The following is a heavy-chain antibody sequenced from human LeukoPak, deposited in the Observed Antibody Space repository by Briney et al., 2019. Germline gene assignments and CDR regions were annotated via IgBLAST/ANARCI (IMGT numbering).Heavy chain of an antibody. V-gene: IGHV3-21*01. Sequence: PGGSLRLSCAASGFTFSSYSMNWVRQAPGKGLEWVSSISSSSSYIYYADSVKGRFTISRGNFKNTLYLQMNSLRTEDTAVYYCASKWYCGGDCYYQIDHWGQGTLVTVSS. CDR2: ISSSSSYI. J-gene: IGHJ4*02. CDR1: GFTFSSYS. CDR3: ASKWYCGGDCYYQIDH. D-gene: IGHD2-21*02.